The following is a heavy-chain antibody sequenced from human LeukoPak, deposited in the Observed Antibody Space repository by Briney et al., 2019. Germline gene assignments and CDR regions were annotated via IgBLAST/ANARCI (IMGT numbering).Heavy chain of an antibody. Sequence: GGSLRLSCAASGFTFSSYSMNWVRQAPGKGLEWVSYISSSSSTIYYADSVKGRFTISRDNAKNSLYLQMNSLRAEDTAVYYCARVRREMKRSLGRTTEYSYYYYMDVWGKGTTVTVSS. CDR1: GFTFSSYS. D-gene: IGHD1/OR15-1a*01. V-gene: IGHV3-48*01. J-gene: IGHJ6*03. CDR2: ISSSSSTI. CDR3: ARVRREMKRSLGRTTEYSYYYYMDV.